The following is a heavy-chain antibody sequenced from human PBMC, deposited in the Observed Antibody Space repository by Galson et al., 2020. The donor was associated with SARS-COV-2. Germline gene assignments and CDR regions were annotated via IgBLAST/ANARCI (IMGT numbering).Heavy chain of an antibody. Sequence: SQTLSLTCTLSCVSTSSGSYFWSWIRQPAGKALEYIGRFYATGTTNYNPSPKSRVTISVDTSKNQFSLELNSVTAADSAVNYYATGSGMYYYSLGMDAWGQGSTVTVSS. CDR2: FYATGTT. CDR1: CVSTSSGSYF. D-gene: IGHD3-10*01. V-gene: IGHV4-61*02. J-gene: IGHJ6*02. CDR3: ATGSGMYYYSLGMDA.